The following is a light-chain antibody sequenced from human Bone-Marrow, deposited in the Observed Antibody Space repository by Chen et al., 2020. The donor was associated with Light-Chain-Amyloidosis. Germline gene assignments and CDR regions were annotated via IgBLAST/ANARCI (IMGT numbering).Light chain of an antibody. J-gene: IGKJ2*01. V-gene: IGKV3-15*01. CDR1: QSVSSN. CDR3: QQYDSWPPYT. Sequence: EIVMRQYPATLSGSPGARATLSCRASQSVSSNLVCYQQKPGQAPRLLIYGASTRATSIPAGISGSGSGTEFTLTISSLQSEDSAVYYCQQYDSWPPYTFGQGTKLEIK. CDR2: GAS.